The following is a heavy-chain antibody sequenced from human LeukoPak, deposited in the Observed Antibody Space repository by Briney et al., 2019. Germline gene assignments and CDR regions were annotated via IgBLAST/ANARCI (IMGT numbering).Heavy chain of an antibody. D-gene: IGHD3-10*01. V-gene: IGHV3-23*01. CDR1: GFTFSSYA. CDR2: ISSSGGST. J-gene: IGHJ4*02. CDR3: AKGDSTTLLRPYYFDY. Sequence: GGSPRISCAASGFTFSSYAMSWVRQAPGKGLEWVSDISSSGGSTYYADSVKGRFTISRDNSKNTLYLQMNSLRAEDTAVYYCAKGDSTTLLRPYYFDYWGQGTLVTVSS.